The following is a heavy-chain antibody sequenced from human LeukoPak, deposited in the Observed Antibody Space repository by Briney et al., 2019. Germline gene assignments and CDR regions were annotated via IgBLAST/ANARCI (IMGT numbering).Heavy chain of an antibody. CDR3: ARVRGFGNYVLGAFDI. CDR1: GGTFSNYV. CDR2: INPNSGGT. V-gene: IGHV1-2*02. Sequence: GASVKVSCKASGGTFSNYVISWVRQAPGQGLEWMGWINPNSGGTNYAQKFQGRVTMTRDTSISTAYMELSRLRSDDTAVYYCARVRGFGNYVLGAFDIWGQGTMVTVSS. D-gene: IGHD4-11*01. J-gene: IGHJ3*02.